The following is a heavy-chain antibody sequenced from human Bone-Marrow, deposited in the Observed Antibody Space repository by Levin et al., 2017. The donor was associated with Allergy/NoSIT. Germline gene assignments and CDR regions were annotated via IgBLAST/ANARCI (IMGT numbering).Heavy chain of an antibody. J-gene: IGHJ4*02. D-gene: IGHD3-10*01. CDR3: ARTIARITMVAFDY. CDR1: GGSISSGDYY. Sequence: PSETLSLTCTVSGGSISSGDYYWSWIRQPPGKGLEWIGYIYYSGSTYYNPSLKSRVTISVDTSKNQFSLKLSSVTAADTAVYYCARTIARITMVAFDYWGQGTLVTVSS. V-gene: IGHV4-30-4*01. CDR2: IYYSGST.